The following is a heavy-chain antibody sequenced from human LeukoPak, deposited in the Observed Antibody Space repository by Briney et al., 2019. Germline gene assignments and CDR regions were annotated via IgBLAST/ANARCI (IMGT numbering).Heavy chain of an antibody. D-gene: IGHD6-19*01. CDR2: IWYDGSNK. Sequence: HPGGSLRLSCAASGFTFSSYGMHWVRQAPGKGLEWVAVIWYDGSNKYYADSVKGRFTISRDNSKNTLYLQMNSLRAEDTAVYYCARDRVAVAVTGWFDPWGQGTLATVSS. V-gene: IGHV3-33*01. CDR1: GFTFSSYG. J-gene: IGHJ5*02. CDR3: ARDRVAVAVTGWFDP.